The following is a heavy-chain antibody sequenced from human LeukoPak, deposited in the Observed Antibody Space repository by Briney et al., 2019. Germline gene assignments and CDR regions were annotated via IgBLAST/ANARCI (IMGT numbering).Heavy chain of an antibody. CDR2: IYPGDSDT. J-gene: IGHJ4*02. V-gene: IGHV5-51*01. CDR3: ARLDSSSKGFGDCLDY. CDR1: VDTFINYW. D-gene: IGHD6-6*01. Sequence: GESLKISCKASVDTFINYWIGWVRQMPGKGLEWMGIIYPGDSDTRYSPSFQGQVTISAEKSIATAYLQWSSLKASDTGMYYCARLDSSSKGFGDCLDYWGQGTLVTVSS.